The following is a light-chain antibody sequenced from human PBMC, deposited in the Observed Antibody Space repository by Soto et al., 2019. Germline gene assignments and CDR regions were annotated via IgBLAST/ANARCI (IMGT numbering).Light chain of an antibody. J-gene: IGKJ4*01. Sequence: EIVLTQSPATLSLSPGERATLSCRASQSVSSYLAWYQQKPGQAPRLLIYDASNKATGIPARLSGSGSGTDFTLTISSLEPEDFAVYYCHHSSNWPPTFGGGTKVEIK. CDR2: DAS. CDR1: QSVSSY. V-gene: IGKV3-11*01. CDR3: HHSSNWPPT.